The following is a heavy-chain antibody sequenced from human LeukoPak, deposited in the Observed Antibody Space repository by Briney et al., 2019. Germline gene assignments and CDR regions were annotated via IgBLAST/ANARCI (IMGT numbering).Heavy chain of an antibody. Sequence: GGSLRLSCAASGFTFSSYAMHWVRQAPGKGLEWVAVISYDRSLKYYADSVRGRFTISSDNSKNTLYLQMNSLRVEDTAVYYCARDPTAVANSPQYYLDYWGQGILVTVSS. V-gene: IGHV3-30*04. J-gene: IGHJ4*02. D-gene: IGHD4-23*01. CDR2: ISYDRSLK. CDR1: GFTFSSYA. CDR3: ARDPTAVANSPQYYLDY.